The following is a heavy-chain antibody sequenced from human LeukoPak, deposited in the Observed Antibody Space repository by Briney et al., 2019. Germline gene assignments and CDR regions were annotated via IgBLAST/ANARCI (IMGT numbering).Heavy chain of an antibody. CDR3: ARDLVVVGSSFSYGMDV. Sequence: GGSLRLSCAASGFSISAYWMSWVRQAPGKGLEWAANINQDGSDKYSVDSVKGRFTISRDNAKNSLYLEMNSLRADDTAVYYCARDLVVVGSSFSYGMDVWGQGTTVTVSS. CDR1: GFSISAYW. V-gene: IGHV3-7*01. J-gene: IGHJ6*02. D-gene: IGHD2-15*01. CDR2: INQDGSDK.